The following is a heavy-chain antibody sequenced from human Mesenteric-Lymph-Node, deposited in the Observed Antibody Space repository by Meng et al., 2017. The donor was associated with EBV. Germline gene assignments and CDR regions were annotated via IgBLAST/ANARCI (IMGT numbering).Heavy chain of an antibody. CDR1: GGCFSGYH. J-gene: IGHJ4*02. CDR3: ARGATFGIVITYFDY. D-gene: IGHD3-3*01. CDR2: ISQSGDT. Sequence: VLLQTGGAGRLVPSGPLAPTWQASGGCFSGYHWGWIRQPPGKGLEYIGEISQSGDTTYNPSLKSRVTISVDRSRNQFSLKMASVTAADTAVYYCARGATFGIVITYFDYWSQGTLVTVSS. V-gene: IGHV4-34*01.